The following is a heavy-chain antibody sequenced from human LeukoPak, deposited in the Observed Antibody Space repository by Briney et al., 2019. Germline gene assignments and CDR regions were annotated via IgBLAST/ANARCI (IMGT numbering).Heavy chain of an antibody. V-gene: IGHV1-69*05. J-gene: IGHJ5*02. D-gene: IGHD2-2*01. CDR1: GGTFSSYA. CDR2: IIPIFGTA. Sequence: SVKVSCKASGGTFSSYAISWVRQAPGQGLEWMGGIIPIFGTANYAQKFQGRVTITTDESTSTAYMELSSLRSEDTAVYYCAHAPCSTSCEEGDNWFDPWGQGTLVTVSS. CDR3: AHAPCSTSCEEGDNWFDP.